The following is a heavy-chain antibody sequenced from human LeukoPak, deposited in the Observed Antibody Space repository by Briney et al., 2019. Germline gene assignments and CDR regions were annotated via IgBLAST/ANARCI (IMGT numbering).Heavy chain of an antibody. V-gene: IGHV4-34*01. CDR3: ARRYPSVRGANLRPQEVRKYYFDY. CDR2: INHSGST. J-gene: IGHJ4*02. D-gene: IGHD3-10*01. CDR1: GESFSAYY. Sequence: PSETLSLTCAVYGESFSAYYWSWIRQPPGKGLEWIGDINHSGSTNYNPSLKSRVTISVDTSKNQFSLKLNSVTAADTAVYYCARRYPSVRGANLRPQEVRKYYFDYWGQGTLVTVSS.